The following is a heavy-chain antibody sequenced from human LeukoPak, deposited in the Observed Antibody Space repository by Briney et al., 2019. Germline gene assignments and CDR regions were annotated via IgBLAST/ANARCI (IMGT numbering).Heavy chain of an antibody. Sequence: GGSLRLSCAASGFTFSSYEMNWVRQAPGKGLEWVSYISSSGSTIYYADSVKGRFTISRDNARNSLYLQMNSLRADDAAVYFCARWNLVSDYWGQGTLVTVSS. D-gene: IGHD1-1*01. CDR1: GFTFSSYE. CDR3: ARWNLVSDY. V-gene: IGHV3-48*03. CDR2: ISSSGSTI. J-gene: IGHJ4*02.